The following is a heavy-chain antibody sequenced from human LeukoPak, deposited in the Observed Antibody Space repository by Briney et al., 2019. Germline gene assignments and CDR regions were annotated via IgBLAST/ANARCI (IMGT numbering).Heavy chain of an antibody. CDR3: ARSITMVRGVPGY. Sequence: ASVKVSCKASGYTFTGYYMHWVRQAPGQGLEWMGWINPNSGGTNYAQKLQGRVTMTTDTSTSTAYMELRSLRSDDTAVYYCARSITMVRGVPGYWGQGTLVTVSS. D-gene: IGHD3-10*01. CDR2: INPNSGGT. J-gene: IGHJ4*02. CDR1: GYTFTGYY. V-gene: IGHV1-2*02.